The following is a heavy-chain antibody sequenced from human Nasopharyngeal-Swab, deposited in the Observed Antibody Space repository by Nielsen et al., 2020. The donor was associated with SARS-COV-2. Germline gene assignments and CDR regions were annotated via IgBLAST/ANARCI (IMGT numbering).Heavy chain of an antibody. J-gene: IGHJ4*02. Sequence: GESLKISCAASGFTFSSYWMHWVRQAPGKGLVWVSRINSDGSRTSYADSVKGRFTISRDNAKNTLYLQMNTLRADDTALYFCTRGLTGHIVQWNPSPYWGQGTLVTVSS. D-gene: IGHD1-14*01. CDR2: INSDGSRT. CDR1: GFTFSSYW. CDR3: TRGLTGHIVQWNPSPY. V-gene: IGHV3-74*01.